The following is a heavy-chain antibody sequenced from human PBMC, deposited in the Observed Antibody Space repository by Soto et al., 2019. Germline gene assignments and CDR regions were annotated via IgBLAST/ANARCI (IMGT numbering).Heavy chain of an antibody. J-gene: IGHJ6*02. CDR2: ISGGGGAK. Sequence: DEQLLESGGDLVQPGGSLRLACTASGFTFNSYFMSWVHQAPGEGLEWISAISGGGGAKYYSDSVKGRFTISRDNSNNTLYLQMNSLRADDTAVYYCAKSLTASNFRLDVWGHGTRVTVSS. V-gene: IGHV3-23*01. CDR3: AKSLTASNFRLDV. CDR1: GFTFNSYF. D-gene: IGHD7-27*01.